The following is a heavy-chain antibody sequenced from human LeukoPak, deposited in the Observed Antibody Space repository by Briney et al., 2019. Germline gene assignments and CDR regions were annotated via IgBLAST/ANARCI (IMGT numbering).Heavy chain of an antibody. D-gene: IGHD3-16*02. Sequence: ASVKVSCKASGYTFTSYAMHWVRQAPGQRLEWMGWINAGNGNTKYSQKFQGRVTITRDTSASTAYMELSSLISEDTAVYYCARAGLAQYYDYVWGSYRGIDYWGQGTLVTVSS. V-gene: IGHV1-3*01. CDR1: GYTFTSYA. CDR3: ARAGLAQYYDYVWGSYRGIDY. J-gene: IGHJ4*02. CDR2: INAGNGNT.